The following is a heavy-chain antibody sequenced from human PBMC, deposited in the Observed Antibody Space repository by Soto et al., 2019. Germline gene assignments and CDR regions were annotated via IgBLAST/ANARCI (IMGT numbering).Heavy chain of an antibody. CDR2: ISGSGGST. Sequence: GGSLRLSCAASGFTFSSYAMSWVRQAPGKGLEWVSAISGSGGSTYYADSVKGRFTISRDNPKNTLYLQMNSLRAEDTAVYYCAGNWDFDWLQYYFDYWGQGTLVTVSS. V-gene: IGHV3-23*01. J-gene: IGHJ4*02. CDR3: AGNWDFDWLQYYFDY. D-gene: IGHD3-9*01. CDR1: GFTFSSYA.